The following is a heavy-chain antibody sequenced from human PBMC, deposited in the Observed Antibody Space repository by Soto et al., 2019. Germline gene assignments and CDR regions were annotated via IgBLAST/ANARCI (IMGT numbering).Heavy chain of an antibody. CDR2: IWYDGSNK. D-gene: IGHD1-26*01. CDR3: ARDRIVGTTKIYYGMDV. V-gene: IGHV3-33*01. CDR1: GFTFSSYG. J-gene: IGHJ6*02. Sequence: QVQLVESGGGVVQPGRSLRLSCAASGFTFSSYGMHWVRQAPGKGLEWVAVIWYDGSNKYYADSVKGRFTISRDNSKNXXALQMNSLRVEDTAVYYCARDRIVGTTKIYYGMDVWGQGTTVTVSS.